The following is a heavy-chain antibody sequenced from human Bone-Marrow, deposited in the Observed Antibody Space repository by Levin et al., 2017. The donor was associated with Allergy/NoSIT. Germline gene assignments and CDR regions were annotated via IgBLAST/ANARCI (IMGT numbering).Heavy chain of an antibody. CDR1: GGSITTSSFY. V-gene: IGHV4-39*01. Sequence: SETLSLTCNVSGGSITTSSFYWGWIRQSPGKGLEWIGSIYFSGPTYYNPSLKSRVTISVDTSKNQFFLKLASVTAADTAVYYCASPTWRLAGAYYYAMDVWGQGTTVIVSS. CDR3: ASPTWRLAGAYYYAMDV. D-gene: IGHD6-19*01. J-gene: IGHJ6*02. CDR2: IYFSGPT.